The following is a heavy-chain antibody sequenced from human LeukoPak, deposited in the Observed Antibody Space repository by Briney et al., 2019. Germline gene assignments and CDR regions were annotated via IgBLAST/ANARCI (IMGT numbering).Heavy chain of an antibody. V-gene: IGHV1-69*05. CDR3: ARRGSFEGATLLDY. CDR1: GGTFSSYA. Sequence: SVKVSCKASGGTFSSYAISWVRQAPGQGLEWMGGIIPIFGTANYAQKFQGRVTITTDESTSTAYMELSSLRSEDTAVYYCARRGSFEGATLLDYWGQGTLVTVSS. CDR2: IIPIFGTA. D-gene: IGHD1-26*01. J-gene: IGHJ4*02.